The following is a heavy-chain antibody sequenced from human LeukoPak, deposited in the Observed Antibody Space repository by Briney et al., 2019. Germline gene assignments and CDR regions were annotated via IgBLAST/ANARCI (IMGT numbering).Heavy chain of an antibody. CDR2: IYYSGST. Sequence: SETLSLTCTVSGGSISSYYWSWIRQPPGKGLEWIGYIYYSGSTNYNPSLKSRVTISVDTSKNQFSLKLSSVTAADTAVYYCARPATIFQKDAFDIWGQGTMVTVSS. CDR3: ARPATIFQKDAFDI. D-gene: IGHD3-9*01. CDR1: GGSISSYY. J-gene: IGHJ3*02. V-gene: IGHV4-59*08.